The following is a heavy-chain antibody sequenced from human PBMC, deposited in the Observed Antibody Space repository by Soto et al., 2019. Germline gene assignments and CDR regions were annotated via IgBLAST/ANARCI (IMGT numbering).Heavy chain of an antibody. J-gene: IGHJ4*02. V-gene: IGHV5-51*01. CDR3: ARPSTNTDSSGWYEY. Sequence: GESLKISCKGSGYTFNDYWIGWVRQMPGRGLEWMGIMYPGDSDTRYSPSFQGQVTISADKSISTAYLQWSSLKASDTAMYYCARPSTNTDSSGWYEYWGQGTLVT. CDR1: GYTFNDYW. CDR2: MYPGDSDT. D-gene: IGHD6-19*01.